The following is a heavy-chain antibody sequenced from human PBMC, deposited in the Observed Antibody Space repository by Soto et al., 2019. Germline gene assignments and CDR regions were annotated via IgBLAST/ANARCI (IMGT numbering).Heavy chain of an antibody. J-gene: IGHJ4*02. V-gene: IGHV4-59*12. CDR3: ASSRGSPVPLDQ. CDR1: GGSISSYY. CDR2: IYYSGST. Sequence: PSETLSLTCTVSGGSISSYYWSWIRQPPGKGLEWIGYIYYSGSTNYNPSLKSRVTISVDTSKNQFSLKLSSVTAADTAVYYCASSRGSPVPLDQWGQGTLVTVSS. D-gene: IGHD1-26*01.